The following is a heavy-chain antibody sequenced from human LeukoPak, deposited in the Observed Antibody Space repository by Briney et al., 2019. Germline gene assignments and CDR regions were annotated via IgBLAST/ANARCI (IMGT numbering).Heavy chain of an antibody. V-gene: IGHV4-39*01. CDR3: ARHPWGGATGYYYYYMDV. Sequence: SETLSLTCTVSGGSISSSSYYWGWIRQPPGKGLEWIGSIYYSGSTYYNPSLKSRVTISVDTSKNQSSLKLSSVTAADTAVYYCARHPWGGATGYYYYYMDVWGKGTTVTVSS. J-gene: IGHJ6*03. CDR2: IYYSGST. D-gene: IGHD1-26*01. CDR1: GGSISSSSYY.